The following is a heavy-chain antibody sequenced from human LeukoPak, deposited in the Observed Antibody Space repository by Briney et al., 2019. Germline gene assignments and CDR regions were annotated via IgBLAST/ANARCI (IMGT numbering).Heavy chain of an antibody. CDR2: IIPIFGTA. V-gene: IGHV1-69*06. CDR3: ARSDPRGILTGHYGMDV. D-gene: IGHD3-9*01. J-gene: IGHJ6*04. CDR1: GGTFSSYA. Sequence: SVKVSCKASGGTFSSYAISWVRQAPGQGLEWMGGIIPIFGTANYAQKFQGRVTITADKSTSTAYMELSSLRSEDTAVYYCARSDPRGILTGHYGMDVWGKGTTVTVSS.